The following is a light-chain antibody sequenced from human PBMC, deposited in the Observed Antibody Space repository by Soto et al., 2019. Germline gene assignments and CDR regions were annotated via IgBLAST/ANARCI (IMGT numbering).Light chain of an antibody. Sequence: DIQMTQSPSTLSASVGDRVTITCRASQSISSWLAWYQQKPGKAPNLLIYKASSLESGVPSRFSGSGSGTEFTLTISILQPYDFATYYCQQYNSYPLTFGGGTKLEIK. CDR2: KAS. V-gene: IGKV1-5*03. CDR1: QSISSW. CDR3: QQYNSYPLT. J-gene: IGKJ4*01.